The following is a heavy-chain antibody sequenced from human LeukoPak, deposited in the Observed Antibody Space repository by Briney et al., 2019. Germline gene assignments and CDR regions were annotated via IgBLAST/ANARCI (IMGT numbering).Heavy chain of an antibody. J-gene: IGHJ5*02. D-gene: IGHD3-10*01. CDR1: GYTFTGYY. CDR2: INPNSGGT. Sequence: ASVKVSCKASGYTFTGYYMHWVRQAPGQGLEWMGWINPNSGGTNYAQKFQGRVTMTRDTSISTAYMELSRLRSDDTAVYYCARDLTMVRGNWFDPWGQGTLVTVSS. CDR3: ARDLTMVRGNWFDP. V-gene: IGHV1-2*02.